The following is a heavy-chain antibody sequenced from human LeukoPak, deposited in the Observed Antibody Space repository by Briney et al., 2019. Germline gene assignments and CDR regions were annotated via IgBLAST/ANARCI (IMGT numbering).Heavy chain of an antibody. V-gene: IGHV4-59*01. CDR3: ARLDYGDGWKLTGYFDL. Sequence: PSETLSLTCTVSGDSLGTFFWHWIRQPPGKGLEWMGYIYDRGTTAYNPSLKRRVTVSVDTSTNQFSLTLTSVTPADTAVYYCARLDYGDGWKLTGYFDLWGRGTLVTVSS. J-gene: IGHJ2*01. D-gene: IGHD4-17*01. CDR2: IYDRGTT. CDR1: GDSLGTFF.